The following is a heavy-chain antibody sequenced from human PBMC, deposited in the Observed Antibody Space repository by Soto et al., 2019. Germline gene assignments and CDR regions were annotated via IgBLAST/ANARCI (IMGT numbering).Heavy chain of an antibody. J-gene: IGHJ4*02. CDR3: ASGYGQVQYYFDY. Sequence: SETLSLTCTVSGGSISSSSYYWGWLRQPPGKGLEWIGSIYYSGSTYYNPSLKSRVTISVDTSKNQFSLKLSSVTAADTAVYYCASGYGQVQYYFDYWGQGTLVTVSS. V-gene: IGHV4-39*01. CDR1: GGSISSSSYY. CDR2: IYYSGST. D-gene: IGHD4-17*01.